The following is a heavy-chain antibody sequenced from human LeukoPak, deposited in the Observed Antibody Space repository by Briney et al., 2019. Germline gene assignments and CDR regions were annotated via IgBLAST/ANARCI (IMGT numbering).Heavy chain of an antibody. CDR1: GYTFSSYW. J-gene: IGHJ6*02. D-gene: IGHD3-10*01. CDR2: IRGDGSGT. V-gene: IGHV3-74*01. CDR3: ASLLTPYQGSGGGGMDV. Sequence: PGGSLRLSCAASGYTFSSYWMQWVRHAPGKELVWVSHIRGDGSGTSYADSVKGRFTISRDNAKDTLYLQMTSLRVEDTAVYSCASLLTPYQGSGGGGMDVWGQGTTVTVSS.